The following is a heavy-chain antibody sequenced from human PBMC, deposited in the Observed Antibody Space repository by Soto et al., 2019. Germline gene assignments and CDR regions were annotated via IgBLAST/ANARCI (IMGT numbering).Heavy chain of an antibody. Sequence: SETLSLTCTVSGGSISSYYWSWIRQPPGKGLEWIGYMYYSGSTHYNPSLKSRVTISVDTSKNQFSLKLSSVTAADTAVYYCGGKNYDSSGYFDYWGQGTLVTVSS. V-gene: IGHV4-59*01. CDR2: MYYSGST. CDR3: GGKNYDSSGYFDY. CDR1: GGSISSYY. D-gene: IGHD3-22*01. J-gene: IGHJ4*02.